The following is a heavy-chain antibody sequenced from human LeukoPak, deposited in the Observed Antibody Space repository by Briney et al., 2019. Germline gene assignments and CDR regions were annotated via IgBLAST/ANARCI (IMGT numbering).Heavy chain of an antibody. CDR1: GFTFSSYA. CDR3: ARDSRPPDSIQMWSVNLFDP. Sequence: QPGGSLRLSCAASGFTFSSYAMSWVRQAPGKGLEWVSAISGSGGSTYYTDSVKGRFTISRDNSKNTLYLQMNSLRPDDTAVYYCARDSRPPDSIQMWSVNLFDPWGQGTRVTVSS. J-gene: IGHJ5*02. V-gene: IGHV3-23*01. D-gene: IGHD5-18*01. CDR2: ISGSGGST.